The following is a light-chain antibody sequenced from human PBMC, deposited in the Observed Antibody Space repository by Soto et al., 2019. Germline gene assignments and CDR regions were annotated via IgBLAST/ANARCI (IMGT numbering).Light chain of an antibody. J-gene: IGKJ1*01. CDR2: DAS. CDR3: QQYYNYST. Sequence: DIQMTQSPSTLYASVGDRVTITCRASQTISSWSAWYRQKPGKAPDLLIYDASKLQSGVPASFSGSESGTEFTLTIASLQPDDFATYYCQQYYNYSTFGQGTKVEVK. V-gene: IGKV1-5*01. CDR1: QTISSW.